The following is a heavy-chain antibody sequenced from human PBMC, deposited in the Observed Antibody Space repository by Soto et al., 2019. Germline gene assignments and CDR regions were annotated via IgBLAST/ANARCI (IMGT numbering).Heavy chain of an antibody. J-gene: IGHJ4*02. D-gene: IGHD3-3*01. CDR1: GFTFSSYA. CDR2: ISGSGGST. CDR3: AKLGRAAHRYAHLEGYYFDY. Sequence: SGGSLRLSCAASGFTFSSYAMSWVRQAPGKGLEWVSAISGSGGSTYYADSVKGRFTISRDNSKNTLYLQMNSLRAEDTAVYYCAKLGRAAHRYAHLEGYYFDYWGQGTLVTVSS. V-gene: IGHV3-23*01.